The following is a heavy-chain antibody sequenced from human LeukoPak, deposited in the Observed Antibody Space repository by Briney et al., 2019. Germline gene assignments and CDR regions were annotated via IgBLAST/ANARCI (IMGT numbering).Heavy chain of an antibody. D-gene: IGHD3-3*01. CDR2: IFSDSHI. CDR3: AKDRPTIFGVVDWFDP. J-gene: IGHJ5*02. CDR1: GFTFSSYS. V-gene: IGHV3-21*04. Sequence: GGSLRPSCAASGFTFSSYSMNWVRQAPGKGLEWVSSIFSDSHIYYADSVKGRFTISRDNAKNSLYLQMNSLRAEDTAVYYCAKDRPTIFGVVDWFDPWGQGTLVTVSS.